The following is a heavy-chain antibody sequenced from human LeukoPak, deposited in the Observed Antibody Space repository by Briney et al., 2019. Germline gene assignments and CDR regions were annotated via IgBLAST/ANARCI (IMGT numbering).Heavy chain of an antibody. J-gene: IGHJ4*02. Sequence: GGSLRLSCVASGFTDSNSYRSWVRQAPGKGLEWVSVIYSDGGTFYSDSVKGRFTISRDYSKSTLYLQMNSLRADDTAVYYCARDSNGPAFWGQGTLVTVSS. V-gene: IGHV3-53*01. D-gene: IGHD6-19*01. CDR1: GFTDSNSY. CDR2: IYSDGGT. CDR3: ARDSNGPAF.